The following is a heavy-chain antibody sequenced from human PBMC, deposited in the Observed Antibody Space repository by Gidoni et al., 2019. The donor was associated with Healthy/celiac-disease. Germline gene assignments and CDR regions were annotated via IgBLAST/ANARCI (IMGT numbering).Heavy chain of an antibody. J-gene: IGHJ6*02. CDR2: ISSSNSTI. CDR1: GFTFSSYS. V-gene: IGHV3-48*02. CDR3: ARGDSSSWSGSYYYGMDV. D-gene: IGHD6-13*01. Sequence: EVQLVESGGGLVQPGGSLRLSCAASGFTFSSYSMNWVRQAPGKGLEWVSYISSSNSTIYYADSVKGRFTISRDNAKNSLYLQMNSLRDEDTAVYYCARGDSSSWSGSYYYGMDVWGQGTTVTVSS.